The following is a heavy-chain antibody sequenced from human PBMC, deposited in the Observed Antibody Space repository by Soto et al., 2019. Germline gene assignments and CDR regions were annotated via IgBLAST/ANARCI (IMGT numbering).Heavy chain of an antibody. CDR1: GGSFSGYY. V-gene: IGHV4-34*01. D-gene: IGHD2-21*02. Sequence: SETLSLTCALSGGSFSGYYWSWIRQPPGKGLEWIGEINYSGSTNYNPSLKSRVTVSVDTSKNQFSLKLSSVTAADTAVYYCARHPSDFWFDPWGQGTLVTVS. CDR3: ARHPSDFWFDP. CDR2: INYSGST. J-gene: IGHJ5*02.